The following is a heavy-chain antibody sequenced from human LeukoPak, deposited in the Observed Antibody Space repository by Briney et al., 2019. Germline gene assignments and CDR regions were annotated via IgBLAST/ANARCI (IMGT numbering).Heavy chain of an antibody. CDR3: TSHTGTGDAFRPFHI. Sequence: GFLRLSCAASGFTFSTHDVNWVRQAPGKGLEWDSFINSRSSIIYYADSVKGRFTISRDNAKNSLYLQMNSLRAEDTAVYYCTSHTGTGDAFRPFHIWGQGTMVTVSS. V-gene: IGHV3-48*04. D-gene: IGHD2-21*02. J-gene: IGHJ3*02. CDR2: INSRSSII. CDR1: GFTFSTHD.